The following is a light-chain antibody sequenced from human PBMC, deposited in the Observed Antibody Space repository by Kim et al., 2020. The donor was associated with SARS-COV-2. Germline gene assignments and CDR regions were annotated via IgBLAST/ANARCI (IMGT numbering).Light chain of an antibody. J-gene: IGLJ3*02. CDR2: GDD. Sequence: GETVTVSCPRSTRSIANNYIPVYQQRPGSAPTTVIYGDDRSPSGVPDRFSGSVDRSTNSASLTISGLKTEDEADYYCQSYDIFIQVFGGGTQLTVL. CDR3: QSYDIFIQV. CDR1: TRSIANNY. V-gene: IGLV6-57*03.